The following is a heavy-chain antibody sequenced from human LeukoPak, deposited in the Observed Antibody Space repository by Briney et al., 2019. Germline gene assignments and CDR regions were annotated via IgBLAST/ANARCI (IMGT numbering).Heavy chain of an antibody. J-gene: IGHJ3*02. CDR3: ARGAIFGVVITRSAFDI. D-gene: IGHD3-3*01. Sequence: GGSLRLSCAASGLTFSSYAMHWVRQAPGKGLEWVAVISYDGSNKYYADSVKGRFTISRDNSKNTLYLQMNSLRAEDTAVYYCARGAIFGVVITRSAFDIWGQGTMVTVSS. CDR1: GLTFSSYA. V-gene: IGHV3-30*04. CDR2: ISYDGSNK.